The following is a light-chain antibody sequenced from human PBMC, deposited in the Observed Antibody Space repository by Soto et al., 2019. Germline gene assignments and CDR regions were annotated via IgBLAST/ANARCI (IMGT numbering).Light chain of an antibody. J-gene: IGLJ1*01. V-gene: IGLV2-8*01. CDR3: NAQADNGKHV. Sequence: QSALTQPPSASGSPGQSVTISCTGSSSDVGHSNFVSWYQQHPGKGPKLTIYEVSKRPSGVPDRFSGSKSGNTASLSVSGLQDEDEADYFCNAQADNGKHVFGTGTKVTVL. CDR2: EVS. CDR1: SSDVGHSNF.